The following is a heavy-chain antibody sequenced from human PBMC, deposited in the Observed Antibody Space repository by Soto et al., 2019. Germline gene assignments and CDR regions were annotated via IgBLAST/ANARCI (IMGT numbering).Heavy chain of an antibody. J-gene: IGHJ4*02. CDR1: GFTFDDYA. Sequence: PGGSLRLSCAASGFTFDDYAMHWVRQVPGKGLEWVSGISWNSASIGYADSVKGRFTTSRDNAKNTLYLQMNSLRAEDTAVYYCAKLGSGSYYYFDYWGQGTLVTVSS. CDR2: ISWNSASI. CDR3: AKLGSGSYYYFDY. D-gene: IGHD1-26*01. V-gene: IGHV3-9*01.